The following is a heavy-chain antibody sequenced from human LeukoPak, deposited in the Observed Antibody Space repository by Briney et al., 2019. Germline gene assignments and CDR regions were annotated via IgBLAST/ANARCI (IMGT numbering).Heavy chain of an antibody. CDR2: ISAYNGNT. Sequence: ASVKVSCKASGYTFTSYGISWVRQAPGQGLEWMGWISAYNGNTNYAQKLQGRVTMTTDTSTSTAYMELRSLRSDDTAVYYCARYLKDIVVVPAAMLVGPFGYWGQGTLVTVSS. CDR1: GYTFTSYG. CDR3: ARYLKDIVVVPAAMLVGPFGY. J-gene: IGHJ4*02. D-gene: IGHD2-2*01. V-gene: IGHV1-18*01.